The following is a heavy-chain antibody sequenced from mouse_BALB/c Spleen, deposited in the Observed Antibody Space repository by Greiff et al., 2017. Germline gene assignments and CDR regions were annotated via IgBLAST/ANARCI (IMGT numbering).Heavy chain of an antibody. V-gene: IGHV3-6*02. D-gene: IGHD2-14*01. Sequence: EVKLMESGPGLVKPSQSLSLTCSVTGYSITSGYYWNWIRQFPGNKLEWMGYISYDGSNNYNPSLKNRISITRDTSKNQFFLKLNSVTTEDTATYYCARDDYRSPFAYWGQGTLVTVSA. CDR1: GYSITSGYY. J-gene: IGHJ3*01. CDR2: ISYDGSN. CDR3: ARDDYRSPFAY.